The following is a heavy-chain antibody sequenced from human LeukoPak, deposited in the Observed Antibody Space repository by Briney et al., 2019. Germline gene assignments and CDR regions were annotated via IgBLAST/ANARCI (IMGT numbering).Heavy chain of an antibody. CDR1: GFPSTGYP. CDR3: AREPWGKYYFDY. J-gene: IGHJ4*02. Sequence: GGSLRLSCEAPGFPSTGYPLNWVRQVQGRGLKWVSTISGGGGSTYYADSVKGRFTISRDNSKNTLYLQMNSLRAEDTAVYYCAREPWGKYYFDYWGQGTLVTVSS. CDR2: ISGGGGST. V-gene: IGHV3-23*01. D-gene: IGHD7-27*01.